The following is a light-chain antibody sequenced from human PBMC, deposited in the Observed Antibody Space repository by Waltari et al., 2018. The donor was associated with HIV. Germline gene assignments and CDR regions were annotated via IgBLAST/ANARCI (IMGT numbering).Light chain of an antibody. CDR3: LQYDNLPFT. CDR1: QDISKY. Sequence: DLQLTQSPFSLSASIGDRVTITCQASQDISKYLHWYQQKPGKALKVLIYDASNLQTGVPSRFSGSGSGTDFSFTIISLLPEDIATYYCLQYDNLPFTFGPGTKVDIK. V-gene: IGKV1-33*01. CDR2: DAS. J-gene: IGKJ3*01.